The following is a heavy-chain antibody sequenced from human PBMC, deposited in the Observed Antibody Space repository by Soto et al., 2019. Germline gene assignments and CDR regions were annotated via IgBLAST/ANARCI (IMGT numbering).Heavy chain of an antibody. CDR3: ARGPTDYYDKSGDYCLDY. D-gene: IGHD3-22*01. CDR2: ISTYNGNT. Sequence: QVQLVQSGAEVKKPGASVMVSCKGSGYSFITYGMSWVRQAPGQGLEWVGWISTYNGNTKYVESFQGRVTMTTDKTTSTAYMELRSLRSDDTAVYYCARGPTDYYDKSGDYCLDYWGQGTLVTVSP. V-gene: IGHV1-18*01. CDR1: GYSFITYG. J-gene: IGHJ4*02.